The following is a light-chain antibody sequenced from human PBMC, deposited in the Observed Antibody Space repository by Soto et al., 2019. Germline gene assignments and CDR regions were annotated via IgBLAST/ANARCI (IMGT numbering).Light chain of an antibody. Sequence: QTVVTQEPSLTVSPGGTVTLTCGSSTGAVTSGHYPYWFQQKPGQAPRTLIYDTSNKHSWTPARFSGSLLGGKAALTLSGAQPEDEAEYYCLLSCSGARSVFGGGTKLTVL. CDR3: LLSCSGARSV. V-gene: IGLV7-46*01. J-gene: IGLJ2*01. CDR2: DTS. CDR1: TGAVTSGHY.